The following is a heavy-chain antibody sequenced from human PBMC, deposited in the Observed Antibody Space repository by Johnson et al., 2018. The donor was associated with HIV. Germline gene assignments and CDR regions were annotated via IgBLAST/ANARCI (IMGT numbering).Heavy chain of an antibody. D-gene: IGHD3-10*01. Sequence: EVQLVESGGGLIQPGGSLRLSCAVSGLSVSINYITWVRQAPGKGLEWVANIKQDGSEKYYVDSVKGRFTISRDNAMNSVYLQMNSLRAEDTAVYYCARAGVVDSYGSWKAFDIWGQGTMVTVSS. J-gene: IGHJ3*02. CDR2: IKQDGSEK. CDR3: ARAGVVDSYGSWKAFDI. CDR1: GLSVSINY. V-gene: IGHV3-7*01.